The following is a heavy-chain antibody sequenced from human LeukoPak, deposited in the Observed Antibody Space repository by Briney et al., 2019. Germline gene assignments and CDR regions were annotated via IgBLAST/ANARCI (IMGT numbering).Heavy chain of an antibody. Sequence: PSETLSLTCAVSGGSFSGYYWSWIRQPPGKGLERIGEINHSGSTNYNPSLKSRVTISVDTSKNQFSLKLSSVTAADTAVYYCARRVAGVTMIVVVIPLWFDYWGQGTLVTVSS. V-gene: IGHV4-34*01. CDR3: ARRVAGVTMIVVVIPLWFDY. CDR1: GGSFSGYY. J-gene: IGHJ4*02. D-gene: IGHD3-22*01. CDR2: INHSGST.